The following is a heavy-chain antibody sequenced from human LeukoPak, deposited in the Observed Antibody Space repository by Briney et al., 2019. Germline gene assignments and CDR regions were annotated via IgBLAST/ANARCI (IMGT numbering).Heavy chain of an antibody. Sequence: PGGSLRLSCVASGFTFSTYAMSWVRQAPGEGLEWVSPISSSSTCTYYADSVRGRFTISRDNAKKTLYLQMNSLRAEDTAVYYCAKGPNNCESDAFDIGGQDPMHTVPS. D-gene: IGHD1-20*01. CDR2: ISSSSTCT. CDR3: AKGPNNCESDAFDI. CDR1: GFTFSTYA. J-gene: IGHJ3*02. V-gene: IGHV3-23*01.